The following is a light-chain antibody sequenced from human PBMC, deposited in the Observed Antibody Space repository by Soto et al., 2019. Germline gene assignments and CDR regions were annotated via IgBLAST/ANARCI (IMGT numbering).Light chain of an antibody. CDR2: RAS. Sequence: EIVMTQSQATLSVSPGETATLACKTSQSVDSLLAWYQQKPGQAPRLLIYRASTRTTGIPARFSGSGSGTEFTLTISSLQSEDFAVYYCQQYTNWPQTFGQGTKVDIK. CDR3: QQYTNWPQT. CDR1: QSVDSL. J-gene: IGKJ1*01. V-gene: IGKV3-15*01.